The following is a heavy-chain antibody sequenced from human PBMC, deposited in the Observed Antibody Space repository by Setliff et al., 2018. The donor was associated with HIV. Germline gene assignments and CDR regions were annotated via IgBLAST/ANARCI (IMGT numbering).Heavy chain of an antibody. CDR1: GYTLTELS. CDR2: LDPKDGKT. Sequence: ASVKVSCKVSGYTLTELSRHWVRQAPGKGLEWMGGLDPKDGKTMYAQKFQGRVTITADESTSTAYMELSSLRSEDTAVYYCARDRTARSWFDPWGQGTLVTVSS. D-gene: IGHD6-25*01. CDR3: ARDRTARSWFDP. J-gene: IGHJ5*02. V-gene: IGHV1-24*01.